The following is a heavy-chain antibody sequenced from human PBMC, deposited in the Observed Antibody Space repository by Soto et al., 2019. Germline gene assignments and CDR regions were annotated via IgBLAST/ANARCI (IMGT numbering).Heavy chain of an antibody. J-gene: IGHJ4*02. CDR1: GYTFTSYY. CDR3: ARTRQRWLQLLSY. V-gene: IGHV1-46*01. CDR2: INPSGGIT. Sequence: ASVKFSCKASGYTFTSYYMHWVRQAPGQVLECMVIINPSGGITSDXXKFQGRVXXTRDTSRSTVXMELSXLGSEDTAVYYCARTRQRWLQLLSYWCQGTLVTVSS. D-gene: IGHD5-12*01.